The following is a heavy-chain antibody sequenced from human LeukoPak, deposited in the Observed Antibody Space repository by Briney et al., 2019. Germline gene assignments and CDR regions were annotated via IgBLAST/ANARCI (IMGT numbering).Heavy chain of an antibody. J-gene: IGHJ6*02. D-gene: IGHD3-16*01. CDR1: GGTFSSYA. Sequence: ASVKVSCKASGGTFSSYAISWVRQAPGQGLEWMGGIIPIFGTANYAQKFQGRVTITADESTSTAYMELSSLRSEDTAVYYCARDRGRGSYYYYYGMDVWGQGTTVTVSS. CDR3: ARDRGRGSYYYYYGMDV. V-gene: IGHV1-69*13. CDR2: IIPIFGTA.